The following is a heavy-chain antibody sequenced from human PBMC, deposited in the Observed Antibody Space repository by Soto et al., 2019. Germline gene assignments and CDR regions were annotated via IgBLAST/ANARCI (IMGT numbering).Heavy chain of an antibody. V-gene: IGHV4-34*01. D-gene: IGHD3-9*01. CDR2: INHSGST. J-gene: IGHJ4*02. CDR1: GGSFSGYY. Sequence: QVQLQQWGAGLLKTSETLSLTCAVYGGSFSGYYWSWIRQPPGKGLEWIGEINHSGSTNYNPSLKSRVTISVDTSKNQFSLKLSSVTAADTAGYHCARGGLTHTFDYWGQGTLVTVSS. CDR3: ARGGLTHTFDY.